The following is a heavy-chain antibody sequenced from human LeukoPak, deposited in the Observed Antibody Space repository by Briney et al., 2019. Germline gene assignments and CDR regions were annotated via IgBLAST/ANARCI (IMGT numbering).Heavy chain of an antibody. Sequence: PGGSLRLSCAASGFTFSSYSMTWVRQAPGKGLEWVSYISSGSSTIYYADSVKGRFTISRDNSKNTLYLQMNSLRVEDTAVYYCAKGSQWLAEYWGEGTLVTVSS. CDR1: GFTFSSYS. CDR3: AKGSQWLAEY. CDR2: ISSGSSTI. J-gene: IGHJ4*02. D-gene: IGHD6-19*01. V-gene: IGHV3-48*01.